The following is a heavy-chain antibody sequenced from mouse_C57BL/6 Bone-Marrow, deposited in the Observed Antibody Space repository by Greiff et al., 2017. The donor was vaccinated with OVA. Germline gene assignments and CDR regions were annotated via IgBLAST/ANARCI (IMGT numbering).Heavy chain of an antibody. D-gene: IGHD1-1*01. CDR1: GFSLTSYG. Sequence: VQLQQSGPGLVQPSQSLSITCTVSGFSLTSYGVHWVRQSPGKGLEWLGVIWSGGSTDYNAAFISRLSISKDNSKSQVFFKMNSLQADDTAIYYCARGITTVVAHWYFDVWGTGTTVTVSS. CDR3: ARGITTVVAHWYFDV. CDR2: IWSGGST. J-gene: IGHJ1*03. V-gene: IGHV2-2*01.